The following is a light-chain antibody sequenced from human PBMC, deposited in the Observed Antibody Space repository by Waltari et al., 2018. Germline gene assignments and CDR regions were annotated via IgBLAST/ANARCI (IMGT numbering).Light chain of an antibody. Sequence: QSVLTQPPSASGTPGQRVTISCSGSSSNIGTNTVNWYQQLPGTAPRLLIYSNSLRPSGVPDRFSGSKSGTSASLAISGVQSEDEADYYCVAWDDTLRGSWVFGGGTKLTVL. J-gene: IGLJ3*02. CDR3: VAWDDTLRGSWV. CDR1: SSNIGTNT. V-gene: IGLV1-44*01. CDR2: SNS.